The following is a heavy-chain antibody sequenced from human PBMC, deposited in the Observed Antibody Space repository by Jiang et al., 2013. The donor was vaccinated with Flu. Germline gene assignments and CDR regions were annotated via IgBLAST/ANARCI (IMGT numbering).Heavy chain of an antibody. V-gene: IGHV3-74*01. Sequence: SRDNAKNTLYLQMNSLRAEDTAVYYCARESSSSLSNWFDPWGQGTLVTVSS. D-gene: IGHD6-13*01. J-gene: IGHJ5*02. CDR3: ARESSSSLSNWFDP.